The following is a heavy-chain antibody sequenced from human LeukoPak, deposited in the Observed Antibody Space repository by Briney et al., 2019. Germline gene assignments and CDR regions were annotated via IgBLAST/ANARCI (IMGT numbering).Heavy chain of an antibody. J-gene: IGHJ6*02. D-gene: IGHD5-18*01. CDR2: IYTSGST. V-gene: IGHV4-61*02. CDR3: AREVRQVQLWSDYYYYYGMDV. Sequence: SETLSLTCTVSGGSISSGSYYWSWIRQPAGKGLEWIGRIYTSGSTNYNPSLKSRVTISVDTSKNQFSLKLSSVTAADTAVCYCAREVRQVQLWSDYYYYYGMDVWGQGTTVTVSS. CDR1: GGSISSGSYY.